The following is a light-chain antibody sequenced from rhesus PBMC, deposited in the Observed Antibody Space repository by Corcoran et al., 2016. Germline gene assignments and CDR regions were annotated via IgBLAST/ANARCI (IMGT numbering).Light chain of an antibody. Sequence: DIQMTQSPSSLSASVGDTVTITCQASQGISKYLSWYQQKPGKAPKLLIYDASPVQSGVPSRFSGSGSGTEFTLTIRSLQPEDFATYYCQQHNSYPPTFGQGTKVEIK. J-gene: IGKJ1*01. CDR2: DAS. CDR1: QGISKY. CDR3: QQHNSYPPT. V-gene: IGKV1-25*01.